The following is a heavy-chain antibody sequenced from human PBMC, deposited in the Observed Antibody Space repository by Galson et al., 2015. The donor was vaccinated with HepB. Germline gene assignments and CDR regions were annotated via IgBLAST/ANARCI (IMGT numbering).Heavy chain of an antibody. J-gene: IGHJ2*01. Sequence: SLRLSCAASGFTFSSYGMHWVRQAPGKGLEWVAFIRYDGSNKYYADSVKGRFTISRDNSKNTLYLQMNSLRAEDTAVYYCAKSQDYGDPSYWYFDLWGRGTLVTVSS. CDR1: GFTFSSYG. V-gene: IGHV3-30*02. D-gene: IGHD4-17*01. CDR3: AKSQDYGDPSYWYFDL. CDR2: IRYDGSNK.